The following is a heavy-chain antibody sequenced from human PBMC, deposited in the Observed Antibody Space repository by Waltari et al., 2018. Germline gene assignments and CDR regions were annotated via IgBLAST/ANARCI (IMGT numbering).Heavy chain of an antibody. Sequence: QVQLVQSGAEVKKPGASVKVSCKASGYTFTRSAMHWVRQAPGQRLEWMGWINAGNGNTKYSQKFQGRVTITRDTSASTAYMELSSLRSEDTAVYYCARVEGAAGLDIWGQGTMVTVSS. CDR3: ARVEGAAGLDI. D-gene: IGHD3-16*01. V-gene: IGHV1-3*01. CDR1: GYTFTRSA. J-gene: IGHJ3*02. CDR2: INAGNGNT.